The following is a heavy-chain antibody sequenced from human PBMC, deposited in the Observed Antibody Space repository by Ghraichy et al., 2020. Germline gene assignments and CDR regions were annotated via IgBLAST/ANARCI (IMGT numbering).Heavy chain of an antibody. D-gene: IGHD3-22*01. J-gene: IGHJ1*01. V-gene: IGHV3-30*04. CDR3: ARGVVVITSYFQH. CDR1: GFTFSNYA. CDR2: ISYDGSSQ. Sequence: GGSLRLSCAASGFTFSNYAMHWVRQAPGKGLEWVAVISYDGSSQYHADSVKGRFTISRDNSKNTLYLQMNTLRPEDTAVYYCARGVVVITSYFQHWGQGTLVTVSS.